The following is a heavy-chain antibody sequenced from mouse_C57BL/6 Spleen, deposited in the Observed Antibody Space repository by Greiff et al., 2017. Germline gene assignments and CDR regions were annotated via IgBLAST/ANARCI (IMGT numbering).Heavy chain of an antibody. J-gene: IGHJ2*01. CDR3: ARLTGTDFDY. D-gene: IGHD4-1*01. V-gene: IGHV5-16*01. CDR2: INYDGSST. Sequence: EVKLVESEGGLVQPGSSMKLSCTASGFTFSDYYMAWVRQVPEKGLEWVANINYDGSSTYYLDSLKSRFIISRDNAKNILYLQMSSLKSEDTATYYCARLTGTDFDYWGQGTTLTVSS. CDR1: GFTFSDYY.